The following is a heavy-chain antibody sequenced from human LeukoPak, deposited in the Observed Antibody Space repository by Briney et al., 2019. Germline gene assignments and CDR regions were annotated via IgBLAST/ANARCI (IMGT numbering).Heavy chain of an antibody. Sequence: ASVKVSCKASGGTFSSYAISWVRQAPGQGLEWVGGIIPIFGTANYAQKFQGRVTITADESTSTAYMELSSLRSEDTAVYYCARDNDSSGYYFHYFDYWGQGTLVTVSS. J-gene: IGHJ4*02. V-gene: IGHV1-69*13. CDR1: GGTFSSYA. D-gene: IGHD3-22*01. CDR2: IIPIFGTA. CDR3: ARDNDSSGYYFHYFDY.